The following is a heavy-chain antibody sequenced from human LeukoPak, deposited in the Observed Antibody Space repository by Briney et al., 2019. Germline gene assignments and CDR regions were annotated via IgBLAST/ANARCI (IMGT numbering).Heavy chain of an antibody. Sequence: GGSLRLSCAASGFAFSSSWMAWVRQASGKGPEWVANMNPDGSTKNYVDSVRGRFTISRDNAKNLLYLQMNSLRGDDTAVYYCARDSGYSAFDYWGQGTLVTVSS. V-gene: IGHV3-7*05. CDR1: GFAFSSSW. CDR3: ARDSGYSAFDY. J-gene: IGHJ4*02. D-gene: IGHD5-12*01. CDR2: MNPDGSTK.